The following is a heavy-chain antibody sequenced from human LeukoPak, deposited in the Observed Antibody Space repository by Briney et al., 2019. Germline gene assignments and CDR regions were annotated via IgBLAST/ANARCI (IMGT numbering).Heavy chain of an antibody. CDR3: ARRFNYYDSSGYYEGFYFDY. V-gene: IGHV3-33*01. J-gene: IGHJ4*02. Sequence: GGSLRLSCAASGFTFRSYGMHWVRQAPGKGLEWVAVIWYDGSNKYYADSVKGRFTISRDNSKNTLYLQMNTLRAEDTAVYYCARRFNYYDSSGYYEGFYFDYWGQGTLVTVSS. CDR1: GFTFRSYG. D-gene: IGHD3-22*01. CDR2: IWYDGSNK.